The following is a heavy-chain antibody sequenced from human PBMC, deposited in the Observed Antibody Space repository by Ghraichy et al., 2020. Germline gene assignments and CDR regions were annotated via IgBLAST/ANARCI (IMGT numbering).Heavy chain of an antibody. J-gene: IGHJ5*02. CDR2: INHSGST. Sequence: SETLSLTCAVYGGSFSGYYWSWIRQPPGKGLEWIGEINHSGSTNYNPSLKSRVTISVDTSKNQFSLKLSYVTAADTAVYYCARGRSYGSGSSKNWFDPWGQGTLVTVSS. CDR3: ARGRSYGSGSSKNWFDP. V-gene: IGHV4-34*01. CDR1: GGSFSGYY. D-gene: IGHD3-10*01.